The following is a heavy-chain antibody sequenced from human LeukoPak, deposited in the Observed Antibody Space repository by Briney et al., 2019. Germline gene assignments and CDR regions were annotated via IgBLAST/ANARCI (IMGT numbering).Heavy chain of an antibody. J-gene: IGHJ5*02. D-gene: IGHD6-13*01. CDR3: ARDRSSSWGAPWFDP. V-gene: IGHV3-11*01. CDR1: GFTFSDYY. CDR2: ISSSGSTI. Sequence: GGSLRLSCAASGFTFSDYYMSWIRQAPGKGLEWVSYISSSGSTIYYADSVKGRFTISRDNAKNSLYLQMNSLRAEDTAVYYCARDRSSSWGAPWFDPWGQGTLVTVSS.